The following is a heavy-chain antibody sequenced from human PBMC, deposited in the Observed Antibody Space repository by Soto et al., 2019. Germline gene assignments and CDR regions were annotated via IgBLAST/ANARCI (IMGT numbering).Heavy chain of an antibody. V-gene: IGHV3-74*01. CDR2: IYSDGRST. D-gene: IGHD3-9*01. Sequence: EVQLVESGGGLVQPGGSLRLSCAASGFTFSSHWMHWVRHAPGKGLVWVSRIYSDGRSTTNADSVKGRFTISRDNARNTLYLQMNSLRAEDTAVYYCARDSSSTGYSAQFDSWGQGTLVNVAS. J-gene: IGHJ4*02. CDR1: GFTFSSHW. CDR3: ARDSSSTGYSAQFDS.